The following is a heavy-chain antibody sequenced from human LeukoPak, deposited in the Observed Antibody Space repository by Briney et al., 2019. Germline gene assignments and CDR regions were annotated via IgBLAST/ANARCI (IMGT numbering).Heavy chain of an antibody. D-gene: IGHD6-13*01. CDR3: ARGKDSSSPRNHDAFDI. CDR2: INPSGGST. Sequence: ASVKVSCKASGYTFTSYYMHRVRQAPGQGLEWMGIINPSGGSTSYAQKFQGRVTMTRDTSTSTVYMELSSLRSEDTAVYYCARGKDSSSPRNHDAFDIWGQGTMVTVSS. CDR1: GYTFTSYY. V-gene: IGHV1-46*01. J-gene: IGHJ3*02.